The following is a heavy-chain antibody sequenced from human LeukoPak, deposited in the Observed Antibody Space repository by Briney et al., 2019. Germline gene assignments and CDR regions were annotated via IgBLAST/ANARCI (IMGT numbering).Heavy chain of an antibody. Sequence: ASVKVSCKASGYTSTSYGISWVRQAPGQGLEWMGWISAYNGNTNYAQKLQGRVTMNTDTSTSTAYMELRSLRSDDTAVYYCARSDYYDSSGYYLSFDYWGQGTLVTVSS. V-gene: IGHV1-18*01. CDR2: ISAYNGNT. J-gene: IGHJ4*02. CDR1: GYTSTSYG. CDR3: ARSDYYDSSGYYLSFDY. D-gene: IGHD3-22*01.